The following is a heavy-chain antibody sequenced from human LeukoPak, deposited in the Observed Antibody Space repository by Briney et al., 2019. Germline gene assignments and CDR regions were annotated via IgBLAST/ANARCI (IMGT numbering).Heavy chain of an antibody. V-gene: IGHV3-48*01. CDR2: ISSSSSTI. J-gene: IGHJ6*03. CDR1: GFTFSSYS. CDR3: AKTSLSDPSGHYYYMDV. Sequence: GGSLRLSCAASGFTFSSYSMNWVRQAPGKGLEWVSYISSSSSTIYYADSVKGRFTISRDNAKNSLYLQMNSLRAEDTAVYYCAKTSLSDPSGHYYYMDVWGKGTTVTVSS. D-gene: IGHD3-3*01.